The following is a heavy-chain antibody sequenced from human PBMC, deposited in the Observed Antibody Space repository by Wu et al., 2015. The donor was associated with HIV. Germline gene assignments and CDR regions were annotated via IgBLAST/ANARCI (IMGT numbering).Heavy chain of an antibody. J-gene: IGHJ4*02. CDR2: ISAYNGNT. CDR3: ARDPGEGPDRLRPRGNDQDQNFDY. D-gene: IGHD1-1*01. CDR1: GYTFTSYG. Sequence: QVQLVQSGAEVKKPGASVKVSCKASGYTFTSYGISWVRQAPGQGLEWMGWISAYNGNTNYAQKLQGRVTMTTDTSTSTAYMELRSLRSDDTAVYYCARDPGEGPDRLRPRGNDQDQNFDYWGQGTLVTVSS. V-gene: IGHV1-18*01.